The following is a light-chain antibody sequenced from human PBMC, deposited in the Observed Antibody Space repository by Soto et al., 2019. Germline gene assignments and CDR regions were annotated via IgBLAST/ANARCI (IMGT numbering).Light chain of an antibody. J-gene: IGKJ4*01. Sequence: DVVMTQTPLSSPVTLGQPASISCRSSQSLVHRDGNTYLSWLQQRPGQPPRLLIYEISNRFSGVQDRFSGSGAGTDFTLKISRVQAEDVGIYYCMQATQFPLTFGGGTKVEIK. CDR1: QSLVHRDGNTY. CDR3: MQATQFPLT. V-gene: IGKV2-24*01. CDR2: EIS.